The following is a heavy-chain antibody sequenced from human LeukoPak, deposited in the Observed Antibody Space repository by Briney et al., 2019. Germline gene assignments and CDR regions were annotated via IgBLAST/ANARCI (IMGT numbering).Heavy chain of an antibody. Sequence: SVKVSCKASGGTFSSYAISWVRQAPGQGLEWMGGIIPIFGTANYAQKFQGRVTITADESTSTAYMELRSLTSDDAAVYFCARDYWPDKRSSYAFDIWGQGTTVTVSS. J-gene: IGHJ3*02. CDR1: GGTFSSYA. D-gene: IGHD3-3*01. CDR2: IIPIFGTA. CDR3: ARDYWPDKRSSYAFDI. V-gene: IGHV1-69*13.